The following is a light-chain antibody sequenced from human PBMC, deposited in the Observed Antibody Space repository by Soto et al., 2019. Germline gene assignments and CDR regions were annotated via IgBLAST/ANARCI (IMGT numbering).Light chain of an antibody. Sequence: EIVLTQSPGTLSLSPGERATLSCRASQSVISNYLAWYQQKPGQAPRLLIYGASIRATGIPDRFSGSGSGTDFTLTISRLEPEDFAVYYCQQYGSSPLFTFGPGTKVDIK. CDR1: QSVISNY. V-gene: IGKV3-20*01. CDR2: GAS. J-gene: IGKJ3*01. CDR3: QQYGSSPLFT.